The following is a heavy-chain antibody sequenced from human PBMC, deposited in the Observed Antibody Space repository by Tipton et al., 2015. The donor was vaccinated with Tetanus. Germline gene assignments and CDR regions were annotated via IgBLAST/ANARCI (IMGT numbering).Heavy chain of an antibody. V-gene: IGHV4-59*02. J-gene: IGHJ4*02. CDR3: AREPAATGTSLFDY. CDR2: VYYTGST. CDR1: GDSVSGYY. Sequence: TLSLTCTVSGDSVSGYYWSWIRQPPGKGLEWIGYVYYTGSTNHNPSLKSRVTISVDKSKNQFSLRLGSVTAADTAMYYCAREPAATGTSLFDYWGQGALVTVSS. D-gene: IGHD6-13*01.